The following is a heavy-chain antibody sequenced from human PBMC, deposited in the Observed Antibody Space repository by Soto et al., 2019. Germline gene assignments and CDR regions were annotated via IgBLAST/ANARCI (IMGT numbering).Heavy chain of an antibody. V-gene: IGHV3-13*05. CDR2: ISAAGDP. CDR1: GFTFRNYD. CDR3: ARTDRDCYGVDV. Sequence: EVQLVESGGGLVQPGGSLRLSCEASGFTFRNYDMHWVRQGTGKGLEWVSGISAAGDPDYADSVEGRFTNSRENAQNSFFLQMNSLRVGDTAVYYCARTDRDCYGVDVWGQGTTVIVSS. J-gene: IGHJ6*02.